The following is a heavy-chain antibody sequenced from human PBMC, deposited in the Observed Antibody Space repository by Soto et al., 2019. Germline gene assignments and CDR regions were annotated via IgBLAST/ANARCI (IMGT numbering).Heavy chain of an antibody. CDR3: ATGFKYSGYVGRWFDP. Sequence: SETLSLTCTVSGGSVSSGSYYWSWIRQPPGKGLEWIGYIYYSGSTNYNPSLKSRVTISVDTSKNQFSLKLSSVTAADTAVYYCATGFKYSGYVGRWFDPWGQGTLVTVSS. CDR1: GGSVSSGSYY. CDR2: IYYSGST. V-gene: IGHV4-61*01. D-gene: IGHD5-12*01. J-gene: IGHJ5*02.